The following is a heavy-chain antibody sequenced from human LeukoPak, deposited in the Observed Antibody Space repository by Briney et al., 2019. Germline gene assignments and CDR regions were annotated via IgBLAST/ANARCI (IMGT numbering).Heavy chain of an antibody. CDR2: IYSGGST. D-gene: IGHD5-12*01. J-gene: IGHJ4*02. CDR3: ARWLDGIYFGY. V-gene: IGHV3-53*01. Sequence: GGSLRLSCAASGFTVSSNYMSWVRQAPGKGLEWVSVIYSGGSTYYADSVKGRFTISRDNSKNTLYLQMNSLRAEDTAVYYCARWLDGIYFGYWGQGTLVTVSS. CDR1: GFTVSSNY.